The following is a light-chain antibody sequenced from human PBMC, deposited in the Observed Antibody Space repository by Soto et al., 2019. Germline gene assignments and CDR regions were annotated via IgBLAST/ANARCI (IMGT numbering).Light chain of an antibody. J-gene: IGLJ2*01. CDR1: SSDIGIYNF. Sequence: QSVLTQPASVSASPGQSITISCTGTSSDIGIYNFVSWYQQHPGKAPKLLVYDVTNRPSGVSNRFSGSKSGSTASLTISGLQAEDEADYYCTSYTNTNTLVFGGGTKLTAL. V-gene: IGLV2-14*03. CDR3: TSYTNTNTLV. CDR2: DVT.